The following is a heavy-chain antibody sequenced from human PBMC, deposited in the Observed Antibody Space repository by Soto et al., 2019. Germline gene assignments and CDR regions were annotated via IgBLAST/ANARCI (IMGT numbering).Heavy chain of an antibody. D-gene: IGHD4-17*01. V-gene: IGHV3-15*01. CDR2: IKSKTDGGTT. CDR1: GFTFSNAW. J-gene: IGHJ4*02. CDR3: TTDLSGDFTFDY. Sequence: GGSLRLSCAASGFTFSNAWMSWVRQAPGKGLEWVGRIKSKTDGGTTDYAAPVKGRFTISRDDSKNTLYLQMNSLKTEDTAVYYCTTDLSGDFTFDYWGQGTLVTVSS.